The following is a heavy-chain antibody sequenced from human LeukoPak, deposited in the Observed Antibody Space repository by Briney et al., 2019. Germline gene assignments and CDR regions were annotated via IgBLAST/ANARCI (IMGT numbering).Heavy chain of an antibody. D-gene: IGHD2-15*01. J-gene: IGHJ4*02. CDR3: AADEGFLLSN. V-gene: IGHV1-24*01. CDR1: GYTLSELS. Sequence: GASVKVSCKVSGYTLSELSMHWVRQAPGKGREGMGGFDSEDGEAIYTQKFQGRVTMTEDKSTDTAYMELSSLRSDDTAVYYCAADEGFLLSNWGQGTLVTVSS. CDR2: FDSEDGEA.